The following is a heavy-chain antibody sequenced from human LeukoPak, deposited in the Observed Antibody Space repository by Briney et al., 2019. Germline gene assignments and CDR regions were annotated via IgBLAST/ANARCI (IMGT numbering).Heavy chain of an antibody. D-gene: IGHD3-22*01. J-gene: IGHJ4*02. CDR3: ARHSSRGHYYDFDF. Sequence: ASVNVSCKAPGDTLITHYISWVRQAPGQGLEWVGRIVPVIGVATYAQSLQGRVTITADRSTNTAYMELSSLRFEDSAVYFCARHSSRGHYYDFDFWGQGSLVTVSS. CDR1: GDTLITHY. V-gene: IGHV1-69*02. CDR2: IVPVIGVA.